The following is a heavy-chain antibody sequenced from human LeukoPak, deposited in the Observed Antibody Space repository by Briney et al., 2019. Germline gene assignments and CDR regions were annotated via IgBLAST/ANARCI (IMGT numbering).Heavy chain of an antibody. CDR3: ARTNDSSGYLDY. CDR2: INHSGST. Sequence: SETLSLTCTVSGGSISSYYWSWIRQPPGKGLEWIGEINHSGSTNYNPSLKSRVTISVDTSKNQFSLKLSSVTAADTAVYYCARTNDSSGYLDYWGQGTLVTVPS. D-gene: IGHD3-22*01. V-gene: IGHV4-34*01. CDR1: GGSISSYY. J-gene: IGHJ4*02.